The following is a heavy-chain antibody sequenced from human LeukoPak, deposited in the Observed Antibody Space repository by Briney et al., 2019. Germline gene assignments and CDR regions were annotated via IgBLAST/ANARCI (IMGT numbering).Heavy chain of an antibody. V-gene: IGHV3-23*01. CDR2: ISGSGGST. J-gene: IGHJ4*02. Sequence: GGSLRLSCAASGFTFSIYAMSWVRQAPGKGLEWVSAISGSGGSTYYADSVKGRFTISRDNSKNTLHLQMNSLRAEDTAVYYCARNFISMVRGVIITTYFDYWGQGTLVTVSS. CDR3: ARNFISMVRGVIITTYFDY. CDR1: GFTFSIYA. D-gene: IGHD3-10*01.